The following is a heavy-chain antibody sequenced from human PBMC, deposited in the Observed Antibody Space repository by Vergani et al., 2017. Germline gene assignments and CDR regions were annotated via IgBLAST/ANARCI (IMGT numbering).Heavy chain of an antibody. J-gene: IGHJ4*02. CDR2: IWYDGSNK. Sequence: QVQLVESGGGVVQPGRSLRLSCAASGFTFSSYGMHWVRQAPGKGLEWVAVIWYDGSNKYYADSVKGRFTISRDNSKNTLYLQMNSLRAEDTAVYYCARASATERRLSSPFDYWGQGTLVTVSS. CDR1: GFTFSSYG. CDR3: ARASATERRLSSPFDY. D-gene: IGHD6-25*01. V-gene: IGHV3-33*01.